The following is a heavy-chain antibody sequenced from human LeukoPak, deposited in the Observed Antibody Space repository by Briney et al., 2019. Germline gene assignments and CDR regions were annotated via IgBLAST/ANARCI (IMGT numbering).Heavy chain of an antibody. Sequence: GRSLRLSCAASGFTFSSYGMHWVRQAPGKGLEWVAVISYDGSNKYYADSVKGRFTTSRDNSKNTLYLQMNSLRAEDTAVYYCAKDSSSGWYGGVDYWGQGTLVTVSS. CDR2: ISYDGSNK. J-gene: IGHJ4*02. V-gene: IGHV3-30*18. D-gene: IGHD6-19*01. CDR3: AKDSSSGWYGGVDY. CDR1: GFTFSSYG.